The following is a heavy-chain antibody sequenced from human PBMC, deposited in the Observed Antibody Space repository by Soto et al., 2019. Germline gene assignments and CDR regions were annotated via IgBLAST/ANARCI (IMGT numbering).Heavy chain of an antibody. V-gene: IGHV3-33*01. CDR2: IWYDGSNK. CDR1: GFTFSSYG. CDR3: ARLEGLATISYYFDF. Sequence: GGSLRLSCAASGFTFSSYGMHWVRQAPGKGLEWVAVIWYDGSNKYYADSVKGRFTISRDNSKNTLYLQMNSLRAADSAVYFCARLEGLATISYYFDFWGPGALVTVSS. J-gene: IGHJ4*02. D-gene: IGHD3-9*01.